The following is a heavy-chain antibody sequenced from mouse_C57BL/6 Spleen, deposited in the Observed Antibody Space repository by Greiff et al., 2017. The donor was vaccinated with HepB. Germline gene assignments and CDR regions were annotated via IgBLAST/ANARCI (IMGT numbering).Heavy chain of an antibody. CDR2: IYPGDGDT. V-gene: IGHV1-82*01. D-gene: IGHD2-4*01. J-gene: IGHJ3*01. CDR3: ARRDYDYEGACAY. Sequence: QVQLQQSGPELVKPGASVKISCKASGYAFSSSWMNWVKQRPGKGLEWIGRIYPGDGDTNYNGKFKGKATLTADKSSSTAYMQLSSLTSEDSAVYFCARRDYDYEGACAYWGQGTLVTVSA. CDR1: GYAFSSSW.